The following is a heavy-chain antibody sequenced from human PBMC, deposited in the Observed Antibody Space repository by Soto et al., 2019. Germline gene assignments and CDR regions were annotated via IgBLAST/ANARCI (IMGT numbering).Heavy chain of an antibody. CDR1: GGSISSLPYY. J-gene: IGHJ4*02. CDR2: ISYSGST. V-gene: IGHV4-31*03. Sequence: PSETLSLTCTVSGGSISSLPYYWNWVRQYPGKGLEWIGCISYSGSTYYSPSLKSRVTISVDTSENQFSLKLNSVTAADSAVYYCANNFDYWGQGTLVNVSS. CDR3: ANNFDY.